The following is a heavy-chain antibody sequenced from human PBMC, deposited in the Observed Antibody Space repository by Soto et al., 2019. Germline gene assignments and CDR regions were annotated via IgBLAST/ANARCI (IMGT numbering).Heavy chain of an antibody. CDR1: GGSVSSGSYY. V-gene: IGHV4-61*01. CDR2: IYYSGST. CDR3: ARETRYYDFWSGYPSDYYDGMDV. D-gene: IGHD3-3*01. J-gene: IGHJ6*02. Sequence: QVQLQESGPGLVKPSETLSLTCTVSGGSVSSGSYYWSWIRQPPGKGLEWIGYIYYSGSTNYNPSLKSRVTISVDTSKNQISLKLSSVTAADTAVYYCARETRYYDFWSGYPSDYYDGMDVWGQGTTVTVSS.